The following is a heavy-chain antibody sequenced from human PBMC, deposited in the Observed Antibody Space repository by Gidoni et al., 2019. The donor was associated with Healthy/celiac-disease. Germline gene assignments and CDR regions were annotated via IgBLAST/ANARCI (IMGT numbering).Heavy chain of an antibody. V-gene: IGHV3-23*01. D-gene: IGHD2-2*01. CDR3: AKPAPIVVVPAAFDY. Sequence: EVQLLESGGGLVQPGGSLRLSCAASGFTFSSYALSGVRQAPGKGLEWVSAISGSVGSTYYADSVKGRFTISRDNSKNTLYLQMNSLRAEDTAVYYCAKPAPIVVVPAAFDYWGQGTLVTVSS. J-gene: IGHJ4*02. CDR2: ISGSVGST. CDR1: GFTFSSYA.